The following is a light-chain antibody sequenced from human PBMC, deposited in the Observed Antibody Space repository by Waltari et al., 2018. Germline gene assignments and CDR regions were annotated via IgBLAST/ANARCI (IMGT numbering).Light chain of an antibody. J-gene: IGKJ3*01. CDR1: QGVGGNY. CDR2: AAS. Sequence: DIVLTQSPGTLSVSPGERATLSCRASQGVGGNYVAWYQQKPGQAPRLRIYAASTRATGIPDRFSAAGSGTDFTLTISRLEPEDFAVYHCQHYGRSVTFGPGTKVNI. CDR3: QHYGRSVT. V-gene: IGKV3-20*01.